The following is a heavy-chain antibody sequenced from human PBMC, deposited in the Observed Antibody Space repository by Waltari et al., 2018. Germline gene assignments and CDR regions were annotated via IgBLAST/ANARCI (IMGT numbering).Heavy chain of an antibody. V-gene: IGHV3-23*01. Sequence: GVEGVSANSGSGGNTYYASSVKGRFTIPRDNSKNPLYLQMNRLRAEDTAVYYCGKVGEYYGYDPLYYFDYWGQGTLVTVSS. CDR2: NSGSGGNT. J-gene: IGHJ4*02. D-gene: IGHD4-17*01. CDR3: GKVGEYYGYDPLYYFDY.